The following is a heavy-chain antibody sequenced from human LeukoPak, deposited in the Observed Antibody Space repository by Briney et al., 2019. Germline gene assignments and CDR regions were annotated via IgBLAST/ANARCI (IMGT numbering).Heavy chain of an antibody. Sequence: GGSLRLSCAASGFTFSDYYMSWIRQAPGKGLEWVSYISSSGSTIYYADSVKGRFTISRDNSKNTLYLQMNSLRAEDTAVYYCARDPSGVLLWFGELYDHYFDYWGQGTLVTVSS. V-gene: IGHV3-11*04. CDR2: ISSSGSTI. CDR3: ARDPSGVLLWFGELYDHYFDY. J-gene: IGHJ4*02. D-gene: IGHD3-10*01. CDR1: GFTFSDYY.